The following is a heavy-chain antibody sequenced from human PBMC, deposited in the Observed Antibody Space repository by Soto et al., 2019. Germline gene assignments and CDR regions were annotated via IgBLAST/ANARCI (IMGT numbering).Heavy chain of an antibody. J-gene: IGHJ3*02. CDR2: ISSSSSTI. CDR3: ARDLHMGTNLTIHAFDI. V-gene: IGHV3-48*01. CDR1: GFTFSSYS. Sequence: GGSLRLSCAASGFTFSSYSMNWVRQAPGKGLEWVSYISSSSSTIYYADSVKGRFTISRDNAKNSLYLQMNSLRAEDTAVYYCARDLHMGTNLTIHAFDIWGQGTMGTV. D-gene: IGHD1-1*01.